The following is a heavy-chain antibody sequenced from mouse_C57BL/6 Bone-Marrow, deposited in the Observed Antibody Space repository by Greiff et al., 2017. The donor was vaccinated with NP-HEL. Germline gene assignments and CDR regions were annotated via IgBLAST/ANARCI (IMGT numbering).Heavy chain of an antibody. CDR1: GFSLSTSGMG. CDR2: IYWDDDK. CDR3: ARRRGVYYYGSSWYFDV. D-gene: IGHD1-1*01. V-gene: IGHV8-12*01. J-gene: IGHJ1*03. Sequence: ESGPGILQSSQTLSLTCSFSGFSLSTSGMGVSWIRQPSGKGLEWLAHIYWDDDKRYNPSLKSRLTISKDTSRNQVFLKITSVDTADTATYYCARRRGVYYYGSSWYFDVWGTGTTVTVSS.